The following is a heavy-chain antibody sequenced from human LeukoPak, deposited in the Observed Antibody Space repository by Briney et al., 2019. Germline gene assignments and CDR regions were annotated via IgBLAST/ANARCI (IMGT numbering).Heavy chain of an antibody. D-gene: IGHD3-22*01. V-gene: IGHV4-4*02. CDR3: ARGRRYYCDSSGYYYTY. J-gene: IGHJ4*02. Sequence: SGTLSLTCAVSGGSISSSNWWSWVRQPPGKGLEWIGEIYHSGSTNYNPSLKSRVTISVDKSKNQFSLKLSSVTAADTAAYYCARGRRYYCDSSGYYYTYWGQGTLVTVPS. CDR2: IYHSGST. CDR1: GGSISSSNW.